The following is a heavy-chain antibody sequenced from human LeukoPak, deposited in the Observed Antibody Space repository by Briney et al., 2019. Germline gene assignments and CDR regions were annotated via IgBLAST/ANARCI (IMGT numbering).Heavy chain of an antibody. D-gene: IGHD3-16*01. J-gene: IGHJ1*01. CDR1: GGSITSGHYC. V-gene: IGHV4-61*02. Sequence: SQTLSLTCTVSGGSITSGHYCWSWLRQPAGKGLEDIGRIYIGGSTTYSPSFESRVTISGDTSKNQFFLHVTSVAAADTAVYFCASSDAFYSEYFYHWGQGTLVTVSS. CDR2: IYIGGST. CDR3: ASSDAFYSEYFYH.